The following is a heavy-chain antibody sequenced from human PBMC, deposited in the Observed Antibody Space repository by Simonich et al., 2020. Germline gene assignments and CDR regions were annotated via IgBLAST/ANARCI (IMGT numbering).Heavy chain of an antibody. CDR2: IKQDGSEK. V-gene: IGHV3-7*01. Sequence: EVQLVESGGGLVQPGGSLRLSCAASGFTXSSYWMSWVRQAPGKGLEWVANIKQDGSEKYYVNSVKGRITISRDNAKNSLYLQMNSXRAEDTAVYXCAXDGLGTAYYYYMDVWGKGTTVTVSS. CDR1: GFTXSSYW. D-gene: IGHD7-27*01. J-gene: IGHJ6*03. CDR3: AXDGLGTAYYYYMDV.